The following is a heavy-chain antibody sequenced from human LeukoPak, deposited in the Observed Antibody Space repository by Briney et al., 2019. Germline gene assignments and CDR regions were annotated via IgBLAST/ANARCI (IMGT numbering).Heavy chain of an antibody. CDR1: GFTVSSNY. V-gene: IGHV3-53*01. Sequence: GGSLRLSCAASGFTVSSNYMSWVRQAPGKGLEWVSVFYAGGATYYADSVKGRFTISRDNAKDSLFLQMNSLRPEDTAVYYCAREKNRVVLTAPLQYWGQGTLVTVSS. CDR2: FYAGGAT. J-gene: IGHJ4*02. D-gene: IGHD4/OR15-4a*01. CDR3: AREKNRVVLTAPLQY.